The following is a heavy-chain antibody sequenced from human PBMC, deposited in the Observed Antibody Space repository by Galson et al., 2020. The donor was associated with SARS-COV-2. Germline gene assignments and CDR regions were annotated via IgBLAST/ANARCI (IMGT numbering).Heavy chain of an antibody. D-gene: IGHD3-22*01. CDR3: ARQYYYDSPDAFDI. CDR2: TYWIDDK. V-gene: IGHV2-5*01. CDR1: VFSLRTSRVG. Sequence: SGSTLVKPTQTLTLTCTFSVFSLRTSRVGVRWIRQPPGQDLEWLAFTYWIDDKLYSPSLKSRITITKDTSKKQVVLTMTNMDPVDTATYYCARQYYYDSPDAFDIWGQGTKVTVSS. J-gene: IGHJ3*02.